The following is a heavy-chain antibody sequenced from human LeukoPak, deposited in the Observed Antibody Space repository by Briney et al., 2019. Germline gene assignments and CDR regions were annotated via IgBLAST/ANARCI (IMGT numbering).Heavy chain of an antibody. Sequence: GGSLRLSCAASGFTFSDHYMDWVRQAPGKGLEWVGRIRNKASDYTTEYAASVKVRFTISRDDSKTSVFLQINSLITEDTAVYCCARGLGETTGALDYWGQGTLVTVSS. CDR1: GFTFSDHY. CDR3: ARGLGETTGALDY. J-gene: IGHJ4*02. D-gene: IGHD1-26*01. CDR2: IRNKASDYTT. V-gene: IGHV3-72*01.